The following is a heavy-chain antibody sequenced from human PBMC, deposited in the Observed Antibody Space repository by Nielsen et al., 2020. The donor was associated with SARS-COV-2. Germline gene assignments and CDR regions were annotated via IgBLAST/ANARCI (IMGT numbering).Heavy chain of an antibody. CDR3: AKESGDLAAFDY. D-gene: IGHD3-10*01. J-gene: IGHJ4*02. Sequence: SVKVSCKASGGTFSSYAISWVRQAPGQGLEWMGRIIPILGIANYAQKFQGRVTITADKSTSTDYMELSRLTSEDTAIYYCAKESGDLAAFDYWGQGTLVTVSS. CDR1: GGTFSSYA. V-gene: IGHV1-69*04. CDR2: IIPILGIA.